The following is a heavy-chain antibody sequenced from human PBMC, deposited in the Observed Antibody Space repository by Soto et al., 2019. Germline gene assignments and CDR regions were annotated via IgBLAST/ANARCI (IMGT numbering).Heavy chain of an antibody. J-gene: IGHJ5*02. V-gene: IGHV3-48*02. D-gene: IGHD3-3*01. CDR2: ISTSGTTM. Sequence: EVQLVQSGGGSVQPGGSLRLSFTASGFIFSDYSLNWVPQGPGKGLEWVSYISTSGTTMYYADSVKGRFTISRDNAKKSLFLQMTSLRDDDTGVYFCAREAASGSDLWGQGTQVSVSS. CDR3: AREAASGSDL. CDR1: GFIFSDYS.